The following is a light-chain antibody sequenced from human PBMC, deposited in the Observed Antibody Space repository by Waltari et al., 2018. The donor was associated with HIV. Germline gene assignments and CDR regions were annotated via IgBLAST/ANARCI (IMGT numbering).Light chain of an antibody. CDR2: GNI. CDR1: SSNIGAGYD. Sequence: QSVLTQPPSVSGAPGQRVTISCTGSSSNIGAGYDVHWYQQLPGTAPKLLIHGNISRPSGVPVRFSGSKSVTSASLAILGLQAEDDADYYCQSYDSSLSGSVFGGGTKLTVL. V-gene: IGLV1-40*01. CDR3: QSYDSSLSGSV. J-gene: IGLJ2*01.